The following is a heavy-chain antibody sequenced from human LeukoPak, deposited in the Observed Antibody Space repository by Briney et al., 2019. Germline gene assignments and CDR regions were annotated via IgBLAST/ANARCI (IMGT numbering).Heavy chain of an antibody. CDR1: GGSISSHY. J-gene: IGHJ4*02. CDR2: IYYSGST. CDR3: ARGSPPYSSSWVDY. D-gene: IGHD6-13*01. Sequence: SETLSLTCTVSGGSISSHYWSWIRQPPGKGLEWIGYIYYSGSTNYNPSLKSRVTISVDTSKNQFSLKLSSVTAADTAVYYCARGSPPYSSSWVDYWGQGTLVTVSS. V-gene: IGHV4-59*11.